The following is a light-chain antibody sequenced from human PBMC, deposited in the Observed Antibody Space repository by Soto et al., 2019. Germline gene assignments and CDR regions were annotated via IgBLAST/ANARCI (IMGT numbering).Light chain of an antibody. CDR1: SSDVGSYNC. CDR3: CSYTTSNTRQIV. CDR2: EVS. V-gene: IGLV2-18*02. J-gene: IGLJ1*01. Sequence: QSALTQPPSVSGSPGQSVAISCTGTSSDVGSYNCVSWYQQPPGAAPKLMIYEVSNRPSGVPDRFSGSKSGNTASLTISGLQPEDEADYYCCSYTTSNTRQIVFGTGTKVTVL.